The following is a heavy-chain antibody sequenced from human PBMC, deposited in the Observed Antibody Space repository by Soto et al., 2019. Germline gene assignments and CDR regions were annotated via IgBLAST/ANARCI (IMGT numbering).Heavy chain of an antibody. CDR2: ISGSGLNK. CDR1: GFTFENFG. Sequence: GGSLRLSCAASGFTFENFGMSWVRQAPGKGLEWISSISGSGLNKYYADSVKGRFTISRDNSKNTVYLELSNLRAEDTAVYHCAKNQGVELVPLATVDWIDPWDQG. V-gene: IGHV3-23*01. CDR3: AKNQGVELVPLATVDWIDP. D-gene: IGHD1-26*01. J-gene: IGHJ5*02.